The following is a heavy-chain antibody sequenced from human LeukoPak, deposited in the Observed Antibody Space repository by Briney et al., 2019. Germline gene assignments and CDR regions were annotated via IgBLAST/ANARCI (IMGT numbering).Heavy chain of an antibody. CDR3: ARGDTAMVHFDY. CDR1: GGSISSGSYY. CDR2: IYTSGST. Sequence: SETLSLTCTVSGGSISSGSYYWSWIRQPAGKGLEWIGRIYTSGSTNYNPSLKSRVTMSVDTSKNQFSLNLSSVTAADTAVYYCARGDTAMVHFDYWGQGTLVTVSS. V-gene: IGHV4-61*02. J-gene: IGHJ4*02. D-gene: IGHD5-18*01.